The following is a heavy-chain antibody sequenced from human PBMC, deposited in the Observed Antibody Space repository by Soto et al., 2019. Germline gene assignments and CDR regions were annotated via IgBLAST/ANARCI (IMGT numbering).Heavy chain of an antibody. CDR1: GFTFSSYW. D-gene: IGHD1-26*01. Sequence: EVQLVESGGGLVQPGGSLRLSCAASGFTFSSYWMHWVRQAPGKGLEWVSRINTDGSGTTYADSVQGRFTISGDNAKYTLYLKMNSLRAEDTAVYYCAGRSGNYLNYWGQGTLVAVS. CDR3: AGRSGNYLNY. CDR2: INTDGSGT. V-gene: IGHV3-74*01. J-gene: IGHJ4*02.